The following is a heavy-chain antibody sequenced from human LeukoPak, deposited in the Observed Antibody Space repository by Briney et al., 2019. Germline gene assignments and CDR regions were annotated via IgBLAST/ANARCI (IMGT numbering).Heavy chain of an antibody. CDR3: ARADSSGYHAPCDY. V-gene: IGHV1-46*01. CDR2: INPSGGST. D-gene: IGHD3-22*01. CDR1: GYTFTTYY. Sequence: ASVKVSCKASGYTFTTYYIHWLRQAPGQGLEWMGLINPSGGSTSYTQKFQGRVTMTRDTSTSTVYMEVSSLRSEDTAVYYCARADSSGYHAPCDYWGQGTLVTVSS. J-gene: IGHJ4*02.